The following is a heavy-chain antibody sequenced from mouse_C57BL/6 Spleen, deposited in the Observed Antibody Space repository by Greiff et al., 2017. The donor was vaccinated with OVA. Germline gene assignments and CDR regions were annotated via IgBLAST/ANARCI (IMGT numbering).Heavy chain of an antibody. CDR2: IHTNSGST. D-gene: IGHD2-5*01. V-gene: IGHV1-64*01. CDR3: ARRGYYSNYEYYAMDY. J-gene: IGHJ4*01. Sequence: QVQLQQPGAELVKPGASVKLSCKASGYTFTSYWMHWVKQRPGQGLEWIGMIHTNSGSTNYNEKFKSKATLTVDKSSSTAYMQLSSLTSEDSAVYYCARRGYYSNYEYYAMDYWGQGTSVTVSS. CDR1: GYTFTSYW.